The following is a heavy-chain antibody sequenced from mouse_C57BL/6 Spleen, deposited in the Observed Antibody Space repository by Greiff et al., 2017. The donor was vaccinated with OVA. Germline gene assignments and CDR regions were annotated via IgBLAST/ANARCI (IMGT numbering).Heavy chain of an antibody. CDR2: IYWDDDK. Sequence: VKLVESGPGILQSSQTLSLTCSFSGFSLSTSGMGVSWIRQPSGKGLEWLAHIYWDDDKRYNPSLKSRLTISKDTSRNQVFLKITSVDTADTATYYCARGLYAMDYWGQGTSVTVSS. V-gene: IGHV8-12*01. CDR1: GFSLSTSGMG. J-gene: IGHJ4*01. CDR3: ARGLYAMDY. D-gene: IGHD2-2*01.